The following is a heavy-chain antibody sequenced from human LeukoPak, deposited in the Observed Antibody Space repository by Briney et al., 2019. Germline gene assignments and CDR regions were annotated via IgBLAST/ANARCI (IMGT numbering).Heavy chain of an antibody. CDR1: GGSISSSSYN. V-gene: IGHV4-61*01. D-gene: IGHD5-24*01. CDR2: IYYSGST. J-gene: IGHJ4*02. CDR3: ARDNGYNYGNYFDY. Sequence: PSETLSLTCAVSGGSISSSSYNWGWIRQPPGKGLEWIGYIYYSGSTYYNPSLKSRVTISVDTSKNQFSLKLSSVTAADTAVYYCARDNGYNYGNYFDYWGQGTLVTVSS.